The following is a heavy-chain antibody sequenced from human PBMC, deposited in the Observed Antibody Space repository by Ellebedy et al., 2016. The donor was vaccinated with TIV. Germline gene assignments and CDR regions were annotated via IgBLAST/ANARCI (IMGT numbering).Heavy chain of an antibody. CDR1: CYTFTSYC. J-gene: IGHJ5*02. Sequence: AASVQVSCKASCYTFTSYCISCVRHAPGQGLEWMGWISAYNGNTNYAQKLQGRVTMTTDTSTSTAYMELRSLRSDDTAVYYCASNRGWFDPWGQGTLVTVSS. CDR3: ASNRGWFDP. CDR2: ISAYNGNT. D-gene: IGHD3-10*01. V-gene: IGHV1-18*01.